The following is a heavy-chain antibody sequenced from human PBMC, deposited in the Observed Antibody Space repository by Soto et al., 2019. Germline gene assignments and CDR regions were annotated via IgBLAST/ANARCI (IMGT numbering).Heavy chain of an antibody. V-gene: IGHV3-48*02. CDR1: GFTISTYS. CDR3: ARGGWEHDY. Sequence: EVQLVDSGGGLVQPGGSLRLSCAASGFTISTYSMNWVRQAPGEGLEWIAYISSGNPSVHYADSVRGRFTISRDTAKNSLHLQMNSLRDDDTAVYFCARGGWEHDYWGQGTLVTVSS. J-gene: IGHJ4*02. CDR2: ISSGNPSV. D-gene: IGHD1-26*01.